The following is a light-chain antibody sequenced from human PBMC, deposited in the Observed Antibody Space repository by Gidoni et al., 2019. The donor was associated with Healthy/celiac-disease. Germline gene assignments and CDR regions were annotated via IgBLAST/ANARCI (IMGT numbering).Light chain of an antibody. CDR1: QSISSY. Sequence: DIQMTQSPSSLSASVGDKVTITCRASQSISSYLNWYQQKPGKAPKLLIYAASSVQSVVPSRFSGSGSGTDFTLIISSLQPEDFATYYCQQSYSTPGTFGQGTKLEIK. J-gene: IGKJ2*02. CDR2: AAS. CDR3: QQSYSTPGT. V-gene: IGKV1-39*01.